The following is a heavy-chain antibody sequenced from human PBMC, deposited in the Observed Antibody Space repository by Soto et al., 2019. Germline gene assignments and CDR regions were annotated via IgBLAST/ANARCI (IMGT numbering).Heavy chain of an antibody. V-gene: IGHV4-34*01. CDR2: INHSGST. J-gene: IGHJ6*02. CDR1: GGSFSGYY. D-gene: IGHD6-13*01. CDR3: ARGGAAAGTRRYYYYGMDV. Sequence: SETLSLTCAVYGGSFSGYYWSWIRQPPGKGLEWIGEINHSGSTNYNPSLKSRVNISEDTSKKQFSLKLNSVTAADTVVYYCARGGAAAGTRRYYYYGMDVWGQGTTVT.